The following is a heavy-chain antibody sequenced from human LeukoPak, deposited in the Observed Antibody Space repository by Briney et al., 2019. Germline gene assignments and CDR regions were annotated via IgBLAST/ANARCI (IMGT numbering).Heavy chain of an antibody. Sequence: GASVKVSCKSSGDTPHSHAISWARQAPGQGLEWMGRIIPAFGTTNYAQKFQGRVTITVDKSTRTVYMEMSSLRSEDTAVYYCARDYNWNFANSSPFDYWGQGTLVTVSS. CDR3: ARDYNWNFANSSPFDY. CDR2: IIPAFGTT. D-gene: IGHD1-7*01. CDR1: GDTPHSHA. V-gene: IGHV1-69*06. J-gene: IGHJ4*02.